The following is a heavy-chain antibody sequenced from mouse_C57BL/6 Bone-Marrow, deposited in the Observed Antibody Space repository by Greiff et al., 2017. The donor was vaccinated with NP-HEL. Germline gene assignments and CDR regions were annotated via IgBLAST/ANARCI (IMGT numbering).Heavy chain of an antibody. D-gene: IGHD2-3*01. CDR1: GYTFTSYW. J-gene: IGHJ3*01. Sequence: QVQLKQPGAELVMPGASVKLSCKASGYTFTSYWMHWVKQRPGQGLEWIGEIDPSDSYTNYNQKFKGKSTLTVDKSSSTAYMQLSSLTSEDSAVYYCARADGYFSAWFAYWGQGTLVTVSA. CDR3: ARADGYFSAWFAY. V-gene: IGHV1-69*01. CDR2: IDPSDSYT.